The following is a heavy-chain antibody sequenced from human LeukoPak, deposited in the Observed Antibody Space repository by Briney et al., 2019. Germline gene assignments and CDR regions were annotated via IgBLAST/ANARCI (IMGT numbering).Heavy chain of an antibody. Sequence: SETLSLTCSVSGVSVTSAPYFWTWIRQPAGKGLEWIGRVYSSGSTNYNPSLWSRVSISLDTTKNQFSLRLTYMTAADTAVYYCARDAGVSTISAFDYWGQGILVTVSS. CDR1: GVSVTSAPYF. D-gene: IGHD3-3*01. V-gene: IGHV4-61*02. CDR3: ARDAGVSTISAFDY. J-gene: IGHJ4*02. CDR2: VYSSGST.